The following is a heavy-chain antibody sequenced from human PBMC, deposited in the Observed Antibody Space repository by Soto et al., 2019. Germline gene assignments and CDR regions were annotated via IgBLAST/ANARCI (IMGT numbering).Heavy chain of an antibody. D-gene: IGHD3-3*01. J-gene: IGHJ6*02. V-gene: IGHV4-30-4*01. CDR3: ARASPLDFWSGYQLGYGMDV. Sequence: QVQLQESGPGLVKPSQTLSLTCTVSGGSISSGDYYWSWIRQPPGKGLEWIGYIYYSGSTYYNPSLKRRVTISVDTSKNQFSLKLSSVTAADTAVYYCARASPLDFWSGYQLGYGMDVWGQGTTVTVSS. CDR1: GGSISSGDYY. CDR2: IYYSGST.